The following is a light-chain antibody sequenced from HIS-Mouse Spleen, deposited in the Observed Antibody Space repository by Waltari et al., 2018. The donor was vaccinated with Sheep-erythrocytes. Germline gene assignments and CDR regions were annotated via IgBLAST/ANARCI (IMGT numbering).Light chain of an antibody. J-gene: IGKJ2*01. V-gene: IGKV3-20*01. Sequence: FFTHSPFTLSLSPGERATLSCRASQSVSSSYLAWYQPKPGQAPRLLIYGASSRATGIPDRFSGSGSGTDFTLTISRLEPEDFAVYYCQQYGSSPMYTFGQGTKLEIK. CDR3: QQYGSSPMYT. CDR1: QSVSSSY. CDR2: GAS.